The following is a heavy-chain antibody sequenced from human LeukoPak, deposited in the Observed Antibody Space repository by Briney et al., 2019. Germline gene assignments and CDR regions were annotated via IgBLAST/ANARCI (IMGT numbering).Heavy chain of an antibody. D-gene: IGHD3-10*01. Sequence: PSQTLSLTCTVSGGSISSGGYYWSWIRQHPGKGLEWIGYIYHSGSTYYNPSLKSRVTISVDTSKNQFSLKLSSVTAADTAVYYCARETTPNSAGYAIDYWGQGTLVTVSS. V-gene: IGHV4-31*03. CDR2: IYHSGST. J-gene: IGHJ4*02. CDR3: ARETTPNSAGYAIDY. CDR1: GGSISSGGYY.